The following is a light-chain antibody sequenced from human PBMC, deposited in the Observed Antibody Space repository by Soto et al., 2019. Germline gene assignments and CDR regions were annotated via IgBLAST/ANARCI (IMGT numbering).Light chain of an antibody. Sequence: DIQMTQSPSSLSASVGDRVTITCRASQGISNYLAWYQQKPGKVPKLLIYAASTLQSGVPSRFSGSGSGTDFTLTISSLQPEAGATYYFQKYNSAPTWTFGQGTKVEIK. CDR3: QKYNSAPTWT. V-gene: IGKV1-27*01. J-gene: IGKJ1*01. CDR1: QGISNY. CDR2: AAS.